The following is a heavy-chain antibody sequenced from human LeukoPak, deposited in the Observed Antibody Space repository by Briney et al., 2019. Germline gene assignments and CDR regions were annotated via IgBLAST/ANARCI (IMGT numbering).Heavy chain of an antibody. CDR2: IWYDGSNK. D-gene: IGHD3-3*01. CDR3: AKDGCFGVVICGFPDY. V-gene: IGHV3-33*06. J-gene: IGHJ4*02. Sequence: HPGRSLRLSCAASGFTFSSYGMHWVRQAPGKGLEWVAVIWYDGSNKYYADSVKGRFTISRENSKNTLYLQMNSLRAEDTAVYYCAKDGCFGVVICGFPDYWGQGTLVTVSS. CDR1: GFTFSSYG.